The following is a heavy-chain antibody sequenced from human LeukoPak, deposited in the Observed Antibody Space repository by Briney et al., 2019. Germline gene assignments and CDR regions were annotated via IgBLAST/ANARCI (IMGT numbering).Heavy chain of an antibody. CDR3: ASLIAAAGTW. CDR1: GGSISNSSYY. CDR2: INHSGST. D-gene: IGHD6-13*01. V-gene: IGHV4-39*07. J-gene: IGHJ4*02. Sequence: PSETLSLTCTVSGGSISNSSYYWSWIRQPPGKGLEWIGEINHSGSTNYNPSLKSRVTISVDTSKNQFSLKLSSVTAADTAVYYCASLIAAAGTWWGQGTLVTVSS.